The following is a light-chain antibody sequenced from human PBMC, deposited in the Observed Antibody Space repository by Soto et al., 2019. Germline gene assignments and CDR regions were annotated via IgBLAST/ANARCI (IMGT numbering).Light chain of an antibody. Sequence: SALTQPPSVSGAPGQRVTISCTGSSSNIGAGYDVHWYQQLPGTAPKLLIYGNSNRPSGVPDRFSASKSGTSASLAITGLQAEDEADYYCQSYDSSLSVFYVFGTGTKVTVL. CDR1: SSNIGAGYD. V-gene: IGLV1-40*01. J-gene: IGLJ1*01. CDR3: QSYDSSLSVFYV. CDR2: GNS.